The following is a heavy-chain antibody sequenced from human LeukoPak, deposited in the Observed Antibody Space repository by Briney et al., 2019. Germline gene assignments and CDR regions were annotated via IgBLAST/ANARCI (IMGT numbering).Heavy chain of an antibody. CDR1: GFTFSSYA. Sequence: GGSLRLSCAASGFTFSSYAMHWVRQAPGKGLEWVAVISYDGSNKYYADSVKGRFTISRDNSKNTLYLQMNSLRAEDTAVYYCAVLRTQNGMDVWGQGTTVTVSS. CDR3: AVLRTQNGMDV. CDR2: ISYDGSNK. V-gene: IGHV3-30-3*01. J-gene: IGHJ6*02.